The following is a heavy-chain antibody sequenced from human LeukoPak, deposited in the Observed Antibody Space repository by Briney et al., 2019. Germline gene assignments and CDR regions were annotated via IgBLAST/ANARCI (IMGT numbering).Heavy chain of an antibody. V-gene: IGHV3-33*01. CDR3: AREVRLRSSWRRTYYFGY. CDR1: GFTFSSYG. Sequence: SGRSLRLSCAASGFTFSSYGMHWVRQAPGKGLEWVAVIWYDGSNKYYADSVKGRFTISRDNSKNTLYLQMNSLRAEDTAVYYCAREVRLRSSWRRTYYFGYWGQGTLVTVSS. D-gene: IGHD6-13*01. CDR2: IWYDGSNK. J-gene: IGHJ4*02.